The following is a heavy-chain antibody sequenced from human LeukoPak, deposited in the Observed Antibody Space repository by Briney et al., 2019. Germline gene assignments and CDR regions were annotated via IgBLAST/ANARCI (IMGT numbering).Heavy chain of an antibody. Sequence: GGSLRLSCAASGFTVSSNYMSWVRQAPGKGLEWVSVIYSGGSTYYADSVKGRFTISRDNSKNTLYLQMNSLRAEDTAVYYCARGDGYKHYYYGMDVWGQGTTVTVSS. J-gene: IGHJ6*02. CDR2: IYSGGST. CDR1: GFTVSSNY. D-gene: IGHD5-24*01. V-gene: IGHV3-66*01. CDR3: ARGDGYKHYYYGMDV.